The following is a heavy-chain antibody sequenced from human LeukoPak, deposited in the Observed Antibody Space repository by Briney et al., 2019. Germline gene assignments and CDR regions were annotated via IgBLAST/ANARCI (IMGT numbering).Heavy chain of an antibody. CDR3: ARDRSGWRAFDI. V-gene: IGHV4-39*02. CDR2: IYYSGST. D-gene: IGHD6-19*01. Sequence: PSETLSLTCTVSGGSISSSSYYWGWIRQSPGKGLEWVGSIYYSGSTYYNPSLKSRVTISVDTSKNQFSLKLSSVTAADTAVYYCARDRSGWRAFDIWGQGTMVTVSS. J-gene: IGHJ3*02. CDR1: GGSISSSSYY.